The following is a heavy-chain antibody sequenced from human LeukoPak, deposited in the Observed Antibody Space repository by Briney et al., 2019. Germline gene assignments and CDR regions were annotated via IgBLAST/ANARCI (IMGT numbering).Heavy chain of an antibody. J-gene: IGHJ4*02. CDR3: ARGGWSLGY. V-gene: IGHV4-59*01. CDR1: AGSINNYY. CDR2: IYYSGSA. Sequence: SETLSLTCTVSAGSINNYYWSWIRQPPGKGLEWIGYIYYSGSATYNPSLKSRVTMSVDTSKNQFSLKLNSVTAADTAVYYCARGGWSLGYWGQGILVTVSS. D-gene: IGHD2-15*01.